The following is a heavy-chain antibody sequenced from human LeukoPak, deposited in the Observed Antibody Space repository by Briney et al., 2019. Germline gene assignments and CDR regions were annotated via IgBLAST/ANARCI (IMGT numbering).Heavy chain of an antibody. CDR2: IIPIFGTA. Sequence: GATVKVSCKASGGTFSSYAISWVRQAPGQGLEWMGGIIPIFGTANYAQKFQGRVTITADKSTSTAYMELSSLRSGDTAVYYCARSIAARALDYWGQGTLVTVSS. CDR3: ARSIAARALDY. V-gene: IGHV1-69*06. CDR1: GGTFSSYA. J-gene: IGHJ4*02. D-gene: IGHD6-6*01.